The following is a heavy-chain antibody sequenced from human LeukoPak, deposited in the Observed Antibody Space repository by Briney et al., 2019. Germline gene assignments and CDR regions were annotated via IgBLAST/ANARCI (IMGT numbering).Heavy chain of an antibody. CDR3: AKCVVPAAIIQNWFDP. CDR2: ISGSGGST. CDR1: GFTFSSHA. J-gene: IGHJ5*02. D-gene: IGHD2-2*02. Sequence: GGSLRLSCAASGFTFSSHAMSWVRQAPGKGLEWVSAISGSGGSTYYADSVKGRFTISRGNSKNTLYLQMNSLRAEDTAVYYCAKCVVPAAIIQNWFDPWGQGTLVTVSS. V-gene: IGHV3-23*01.